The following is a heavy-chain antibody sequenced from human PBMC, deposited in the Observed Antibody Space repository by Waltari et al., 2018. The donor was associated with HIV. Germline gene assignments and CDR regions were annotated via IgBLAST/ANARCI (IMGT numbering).Heavy chain of an antibody. CDR3: ARDEARGFDP. D-gene: IGHD6-6*01. CDR2: INPSGGRT. CDR1: GYTFTTYY. V-gene: IGHV1-46*01. J-gene: IGHJ5*02. Sequence: QVQLVQSGAEVKKPGASVKIFCKASGYTFTTYYIHWVRQAPGQGLEWKGIINPSGGRTTYPQKLQGRVTMTRDTSTNTVYMELSSLRSEDTALYYCARDEARGFDPWGPGTLLTVSS.